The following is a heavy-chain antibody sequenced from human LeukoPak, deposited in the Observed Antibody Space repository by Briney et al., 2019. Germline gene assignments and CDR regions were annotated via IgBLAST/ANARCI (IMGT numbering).Heavy chain of an antibody. D-gene: IGHD3-10*01. J-gene: IGHJ6*03. CDR2: ISSSGDRT. CDR1: GFTFSSYA. Sequence: HSGGSLRLSCAASGFTFSSYAMNWVRQAPGKGLEWVSSISSSGDRTYYADSVKGRFTISRDNSKNTLYLQMNSLRAEDTAVYYCAKRRVRYYYMDVWGKGTTVTISS. CDR3: AKRRVRYYYMDV. V-gene: IGHV3-23*01.